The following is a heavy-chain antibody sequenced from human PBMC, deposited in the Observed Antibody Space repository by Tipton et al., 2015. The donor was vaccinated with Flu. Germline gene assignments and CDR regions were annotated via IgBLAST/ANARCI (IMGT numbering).Heavy chain of an antibody. J-gene: IGHJ6*01. CDR1: GGSISSGSYY. CDR2: NYTSGST. D-gene: IGHD2-15*01. CDR3: ARDSGSVVSATRGSPPDGMDV. V-gene: IGHV4-61*02. Sequence: TLSLTCTVSGGSISSGSYYWSWIRQPAGQELEWIGSNYTSGSTNYNPYLKSRVTMSVDTSKNQFSLKLSSVTAADTGVYDCARDSGSVVSATRGSPPDGMDVWGQGTTVTVSS.